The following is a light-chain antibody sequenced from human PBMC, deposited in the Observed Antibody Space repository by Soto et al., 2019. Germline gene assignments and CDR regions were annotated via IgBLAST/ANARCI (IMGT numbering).Light chain of an antibody. CDR3: SAYPARRTLV. V-gene: IGLV2-14*01. Sequence: QSALTQPASVSGSAGQSITISCSGTMRDVGAYNLVSWYQQHPGTAPKLIIYEVRNRPSGISSRFSGSRSGNTASLTISGLQPEDEGDYYCSAYPARRTLVFGGGTKVTVL. CDR2: EVR. J-gene: IGLJ3*02. CDR1: MRDVGAYNL.